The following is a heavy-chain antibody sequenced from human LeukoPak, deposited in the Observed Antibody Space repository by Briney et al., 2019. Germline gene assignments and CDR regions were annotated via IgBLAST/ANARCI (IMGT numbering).Heavy chain of an antibody. J-gene: IGHJ5*01. CDR3: ARDRGYSGYGGGYNWFEF. CDR2: IYYSGRT. Sequence: SETLSLTCTVSGGSISSYYWNWIRQPPGKGLEWIGYIYYSGRTNYNPSLKSRVTISVDTSKNQFSLKVSSVTAADTAVYFCARDRGYSGYGGGYNWFEFWGQGTPVTVSS. V-gene: IGHV4-59*01. CDR1: GGSISSYY. D-gene: IGHD5-12*01.